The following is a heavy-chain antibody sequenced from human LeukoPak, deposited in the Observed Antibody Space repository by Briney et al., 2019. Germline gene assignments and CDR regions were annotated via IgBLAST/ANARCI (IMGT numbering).Heavy chain of an antibody. CDR1: LDSTTSNF. CDR3: ASEILGAFNPGAY. Sequence: SETLSLTCTVSLDSTTSNFWSWVRQPPGKGLEWIGEIHRSGSPNYNPSLQSRVTISIDRSRNQIVLELSSVTAADTAFYCASEILGAFNPGAYWGQGTLVTVSS. CDR2: IHRSGSP. D-gene: IGHD1-14*01. V-gene: IGHV4-4*02. J-gene: IGHJ4*02.